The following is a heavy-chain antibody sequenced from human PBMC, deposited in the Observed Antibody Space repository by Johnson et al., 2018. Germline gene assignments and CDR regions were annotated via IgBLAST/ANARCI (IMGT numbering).Heavy chain of an antibody. J-gene: IGHJ3*02. CDR1: GFTFSDYY. CDR2: ISISGSTI. V-gene: IGHV3-11*01. D-gene: IGHD3-22*01. Sequence: VQLVESGGGLVKXGGSXRLXCAASGFTFSDYYMSWIRQAPGKGLEWVSYISISGSTIYYADSVKDRFTIPRDNAKNSLYLQMNTLRAEDTAVYYCARVGRYYDSSGYLTDAFDIWGQGTMVTVSS. CDR3: ARVGRYYDSSGYLTDAFDI.